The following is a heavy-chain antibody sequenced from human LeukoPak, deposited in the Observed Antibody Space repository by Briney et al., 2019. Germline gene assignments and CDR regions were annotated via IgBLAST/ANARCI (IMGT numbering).Heavy chain of an antibody. CDR3: ARRRYYDSTGYFE. Sequence: PSETLSLTCAVSGDYISSSSYYRGWIRQSPGTGLEWIGDIYHSGRTYYNPSLKSRVAISIDTSKDQFSLRLGSMTAADTAVFYCARRRYYDSTGYFEWGRGTLVTVSS. J-gene: IGHJ1*01. V-gene: IGHV4-39*01. CDR2: IYHSGRT. CDR1: GDYISSSSYY. D-gene: IGHD3-22*01.